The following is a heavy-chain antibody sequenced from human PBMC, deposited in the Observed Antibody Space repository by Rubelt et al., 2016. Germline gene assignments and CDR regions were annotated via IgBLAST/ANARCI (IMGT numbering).Heavy chain of an antibody. CDR2: INPRGTY. CDR3: ARGSDRCKAGVD. Sequence: QVQLQQWGAGLLKPSETLSLTCAVYGGSFSGYYWSWIRQPPGKGLEWIGEINPRGTYEYNTSLKSHVTISGDTSTSTLSLKLTSVTAADTAVYYCARGSDRCKAGVDWGQGTLVTVSS. J-gene: IGHJ4*02. CDR1: GGSFSGYY. D-gene: IGHD3-22*01. V-gene: IGHV4-34*01.